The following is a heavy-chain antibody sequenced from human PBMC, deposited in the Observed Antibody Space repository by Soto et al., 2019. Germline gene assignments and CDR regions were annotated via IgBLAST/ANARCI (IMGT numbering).Heavy chain of an antibody. V-gene: IGHV3-33*01. CDR2: IWYDGSNK. Sequence: PGGSLRLSXAASGFTFSSYGMHWVRQAPGKGLEWVAVIWYDGSNKYYADSVKGRFTISRDNSKNTLYLQMNSLRAEDTAVYYCARDGYSPFMDVWGQGTTVTVSS. CDR1: GFTFSSYG. J-gene: IGHJ6*02. D-gene: IGHD2-15*01. CDR3: ARDGYSPFMDV.